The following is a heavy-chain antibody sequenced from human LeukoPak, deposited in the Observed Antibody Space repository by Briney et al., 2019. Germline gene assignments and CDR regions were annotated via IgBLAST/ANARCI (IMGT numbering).Heavy chain of an antibody. Sequence: PSETLSLTCTVSGGSISTYYWSWIRQPPGKGLEWIGYIYNSGSTNYNPSLQSRVTISVDTSKNQFSLRLTSVTAADTAVYYCAKAVAAAGRFGFDPWGQRTLVTASS. J-gene: IGHJ5*02. CDR1: GGSISTYY. V-gene: IGHV4-59*01. CDR2: IYNSGST. D-gene: IGHD6-13*01. CDR3: AKAVAAAGRFGFDP.